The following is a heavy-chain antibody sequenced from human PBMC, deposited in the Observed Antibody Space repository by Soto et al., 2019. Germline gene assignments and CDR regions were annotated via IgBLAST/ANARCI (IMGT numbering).Heavy chain of an antibody. V-gene: IGHV1-2*04. Sequence: ASVKVSCKASGYTFTGYYMHWVRQAPGQGLERMGWINPNSGGTNYAQKFQGWVTMTRDTSISTAYMELSRLRSDDTAVYYCARNCGGDCYLHDAFDIWGQGTMVTVSS. CDR1: GYTFTGYY. CDR2: INPNSGGT. J-gene: IGHJ3*02. D-gene: IGHD2-21*02. CDR3: ARNCGGDCYLHDAFDI.